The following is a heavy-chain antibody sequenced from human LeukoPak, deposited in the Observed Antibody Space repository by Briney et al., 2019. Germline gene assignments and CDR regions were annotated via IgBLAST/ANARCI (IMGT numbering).Heavy chain of an antibody. CDR3: TRQGITGTTLSTLTSD. Sequence: GGSLRLSCAASGFTFSGSAMHWVRQASGKGLEWVGRIRSKANSYATAYAASVKGRFTISRDDSKNTAYLQMNSLKTEDTAVYYCTRQGITGTTLSTLTSDWGQGTLVTVSS. CDR2: IRSKANSYAT. J-gene: IGHJ4*02. V-gene: IGHV3-73*01. CDR1: GFTFSGSA. D-gene: IGHD1-7*01.